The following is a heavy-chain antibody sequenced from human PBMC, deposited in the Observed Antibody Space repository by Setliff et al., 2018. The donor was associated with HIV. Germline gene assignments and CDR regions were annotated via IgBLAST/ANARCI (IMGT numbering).Heavy chain of an antibody. CDR2: IYSDDYT. V-gene: IGHV3-66*01. J-gene: IGHJ6*02. D-gene: IGHD1-7*01. CDR1: GFTLTKYT. CDR3: ARGRNRNYVVYGMDV. Sequence: GGSLRLSCEASGFTLTKYTMNWVRQAPGKGLEWVSIIYSDDYTKYADSLKGRFTISRDTSKNTLYLQMNSLRAEDTAVYYCARGRNRNYVVYGMDVWGQGTTVTVSS.